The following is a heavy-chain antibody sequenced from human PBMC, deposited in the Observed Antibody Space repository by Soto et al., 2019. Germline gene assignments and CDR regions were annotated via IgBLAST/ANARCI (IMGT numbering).Heavy chain of an antibody. CDR2: ISGSDGKT. J-gene: IGHJ4*02. Sequence: DVRLAESGGGLVQPGGSLRLSCTTSGFSFASLAMTWVRQAPGKGLEWVATISGSDGKTYYADSVKGRFSISRDTSRNTLYLLMNSLRADDTAIYYCARWSYLDYWGQGTRVTVSS. CDR1: GFSFASLA. V-gene: IGHV3-23*04. CDR3: ARWSYLDY. D-gene: IGHD3-3*01.